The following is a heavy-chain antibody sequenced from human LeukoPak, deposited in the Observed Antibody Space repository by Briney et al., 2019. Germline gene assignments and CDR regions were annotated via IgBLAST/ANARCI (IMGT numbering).Heavy chain of an antibody. V-gene: IGHV3-48*01. CDR1: GFTFSSYG. CDR2: ISSSSSSI. J-gene: IGHJ4*02. CDR3: AKPQGRTGYSSGWYYFDY. D-gene: IGHD6-19*01. Sequence: GGSLRLSCAASGFTFSSYGMNWVRQAPGKGLEWVSYISSSSSSIYYADSVKGRFTISRDNSKNTLYLQMNSLRAEDTAVYYCAKPQGRTGYSSGWYYFDYWGQGTLVTVSS.